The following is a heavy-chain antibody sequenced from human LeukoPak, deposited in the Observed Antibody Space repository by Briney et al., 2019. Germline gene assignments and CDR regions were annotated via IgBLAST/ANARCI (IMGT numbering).Heavy chain of an antibody. Sequence: GGSLRLSCAASGFTFDDYGMSWVRQAPGKGLEYVSAISSNGDNTYYADSVKGRFSISRDNSKNTLYLQMSSLRAEDTAVYYCVKVFWSGYYDYWGQGTLVTVSS. CDR3: VKVFWSGYYDY. CDR2: ISSNGDNT. V-gene: IGHV3-64D*09. J-gene: IGHJ4*02. CDR1: GFTFDDYG. D-gene: IGHD3-3*01.